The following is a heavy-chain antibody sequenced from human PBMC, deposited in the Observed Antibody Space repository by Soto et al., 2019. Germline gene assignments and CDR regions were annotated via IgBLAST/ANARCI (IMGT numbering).Heavy chain of an antibody. Sequence: EVQLLESGGGLVQPGGSLRLSCAASGFTFSSYAMSWVRQAPGKGLEWVLAVSSSGGSTYYADSVKGRFTISRDNSKNTLYLQMNSLRAEDTAVYYCAKYSTSWRGGPFDYWGQVTLVTVSS. CDR3: AKYSTSWRGGPFDY. CDR1: GFTFSSYA. V-gene: IGHV3-23*01. D-gene: IGHD6-13*01. J-gene: IGHJ4*02. CDR2: VSSSGGST.